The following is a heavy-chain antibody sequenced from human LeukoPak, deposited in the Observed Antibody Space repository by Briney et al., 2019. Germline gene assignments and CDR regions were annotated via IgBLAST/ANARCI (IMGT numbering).Heavy chain of an antibody. Sequence: GGSLRLSCAASGFTFSSYAMSWVRQAPGKGLEWVSAISGSGGSTYYADSVKGRFTISRDNSKNTLYLQMNSLRAEDTAVYYCAKDGRGRIAASLWNFDYWGQGTLVTVSS. V-gene: IGHV3-23*01. D-gene: IGHD6-13*01. CDR3: AKDGRGRIAASLWNFDY. CDR1: GFTFSSYA. J-gene: IGHJ4*02. CDR2: ISGSGGST.